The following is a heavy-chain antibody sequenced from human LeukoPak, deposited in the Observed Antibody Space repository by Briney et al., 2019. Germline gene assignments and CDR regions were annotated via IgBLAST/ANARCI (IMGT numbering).Heavy chain of an antibody. CDR3: ARDKIEGPSNFDN. V-gene: IGHV3-7*03. CDR1: GFTFSRYW. J-gene: IGHJ4*02. D-gene: IGHD2/OR15-2a*01. Sequence: PGGSLRLSCAASGFTFSRYWMTWARQAPGKGPEWVANIKQDEGEKYYVDSVKGRFTISRDNAKNSLFLQMNSLRAEDTAIYYCARDKIEGPSNFDNWGQGTLVIVSS. CDR2: IKQDEGEK.